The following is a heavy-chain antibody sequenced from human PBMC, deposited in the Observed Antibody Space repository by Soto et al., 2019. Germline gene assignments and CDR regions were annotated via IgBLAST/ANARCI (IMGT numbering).Heavy chain of an antibody. CDR2: ISGSGGST. CDR1: GFTFSSYA. Sequence: RLSCAASGFTFSSYAMSWVRQAPGKGLEWVSAISGSGGSTYYADSVKGRFTISRDNSKNTLYLQMNSLRAEDTAVYYCAISLKQWLTNFDYWGQGTLVTVSS. V-gene: IGHV3-23*01. J-gene: IGHJ4*02. D-gene: IGHD6-19*01. CDR3: AISLKQWLTNFDY.